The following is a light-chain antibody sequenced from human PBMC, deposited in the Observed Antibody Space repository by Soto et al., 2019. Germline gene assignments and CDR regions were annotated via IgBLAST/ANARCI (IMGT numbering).Light chain of an antibody. CDR1: SSDVGGYNY. Sequence: QSALTQPASVSGSPGQSITISCTGTSSDVGGYNYVSWYQYHPGKAPKLMIYDVLNRPSGVSNRFSGSKSGNTASLTISGLQAEDEADYYCSSYTSSSTPYVFGTGTKLTVL. CDR3: SSYTSSSTPYV. CDR2: DVL. J-gene: IGLJ1*01. V-gene: IGLV2-14*03.